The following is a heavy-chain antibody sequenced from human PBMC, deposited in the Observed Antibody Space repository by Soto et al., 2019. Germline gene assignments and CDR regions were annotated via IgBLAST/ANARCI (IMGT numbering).Heavy chain of an antibody. CDR1: GGSISSYY. J-gene: IGHJ6*02. CDR2: IYYSGRT. D-gene: IGHD6-13*01. V-gene: IGHV4-59*01. Sequence: SETLSLTCTVSGGSISSYYWSWIRQPPGKGLEWIGYIYYSGRTNYNPSKKSRVTISVDTSKNQFSLKLSSVTAADTAEYYCARVFVAAAGTGGYYYGMDVWGQGTTVTVSS. CDR3: ARVFVAAAGTGGYYYGMDV.